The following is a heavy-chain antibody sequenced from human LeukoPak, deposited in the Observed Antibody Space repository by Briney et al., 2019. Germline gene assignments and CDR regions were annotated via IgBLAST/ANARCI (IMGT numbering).Heavy chain of an antibody. J-gene: IGHJ5*02. D-gene: IGHD3-9*01. CDR3: ARSGFDWQRGYNWFDP. CDR1: GGSFSGYY. CDR2: INHSGST. V-gene: IGHV4-34*01. Sequence: SETLSLTCAVYGGSFSGYYWGWIRQPPGKGLEWIGEINHSGSTNYNPPLKSRVTISVDTSENQFSLKLSSVTAADTAVYYCARSGFDWQRGYNWFDPWGQGTLVTVSS.